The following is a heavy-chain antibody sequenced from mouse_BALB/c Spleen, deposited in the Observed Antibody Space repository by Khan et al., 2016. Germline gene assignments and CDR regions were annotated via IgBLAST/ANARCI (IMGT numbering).Heavy chain of an antibody. Sequence: QVQLKESGPGLVALAQSLSTTCTVAGFSSTSYGVHWVRQPPGKGREGLGVILAGGSINYNLALMSRLSISRDNSKSQVFLILNSLHIDATAMSDRARASSYWVQGALVDVSA. CDR1: GFSSTSYG. V-gene: IGHV2-9*02. J-gene: IGHJ3*01. CDR2: ILAGGSI. CDR3: ARASSY.